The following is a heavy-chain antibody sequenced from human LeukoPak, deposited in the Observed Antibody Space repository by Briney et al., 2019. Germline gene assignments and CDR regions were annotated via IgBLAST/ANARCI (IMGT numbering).Heavy chain of an antibody. CDR1: GFTFSSYG. D-gene: IGHD6-19*01. V-gene: IGHV3-30*18. J-gene: IGHJ4*02. Sequence: GGSLRLSCAASGFTFSSYGMHWVRQAPGKGLEWVAVISYDGSNKYYADSVKGRFTISRDNSKNTLYLQMNSLRAEDTAVYYCAKDQQWLVSLGGFVFDYWGQGTLVTVSS. CDR2: ISYDGSNK. CDR3: AKDQQWLVSLGGFVFDY.